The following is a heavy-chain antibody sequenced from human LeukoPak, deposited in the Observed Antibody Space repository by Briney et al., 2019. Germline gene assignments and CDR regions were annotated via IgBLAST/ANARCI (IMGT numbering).Heavy chain of an antibody. D-gene: IGHD3-22*01. CDR1: GGTFSSYA. CDR2: IIPIFGTA. V-gene: IGHV1-69*06. J-gene: IGHJ4*02. CDR3: ARMYYDSSGYWPPC. Sequence: GASVKVSCKASGGTFSSYAISWVRQAPGQGLEWMGGIIPIFGTANYAQKFQGRVTITADKSTSTAYMELSSLRSEDTAVYYCARMYYDSSGYWPPCWGQGTLVTVSS.